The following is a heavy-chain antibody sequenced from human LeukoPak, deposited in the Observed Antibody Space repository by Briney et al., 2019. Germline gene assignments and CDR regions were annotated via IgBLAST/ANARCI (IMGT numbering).Heavy chain of an antibody. J-gene: IGHJ4*02. CDR2: ISWNSGSI. D-gene: IGHD1-26*01. CDR3: AKDIGSGSYLGGHYFDY. CDR1: GFTFDDYA. V-gene: IGHV3-9*01. Sequence: PGGSLRLSCAASGFTFDDYAMHWVRQAPGKGLEWVSGISWNSGSIGYADSVKGRFTISRDNAKNSLYLQMNSLRAEDTALYYCAKDIGSGSYLGGHYFDYWGQGTLVTVSS.